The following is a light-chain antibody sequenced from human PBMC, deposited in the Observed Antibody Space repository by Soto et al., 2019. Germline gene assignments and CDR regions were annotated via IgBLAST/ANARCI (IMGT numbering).Light chain of an antibody. J-gene: IGLJ1*01. CDR1: SSDVGGCNC. V-gene: IGLV2-14*01. CDR3: SSFTGTSTYV. Sequence: QSVLTQPASVSGSPGQSITISCTGTSSDVGGCNCVSWYQHHPGKAPKLMIYEVNNRPSGVSNRFSGSKSGNTASLTISGLQAEDEADYYCSSFTGTSTYVFGAGTKVTVL. CDR2: EVN.